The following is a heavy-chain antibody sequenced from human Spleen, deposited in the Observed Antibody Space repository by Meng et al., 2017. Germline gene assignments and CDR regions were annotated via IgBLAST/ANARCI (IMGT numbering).Heavy chain of an antibody. D-gene: IGHD1-14*01. Sequence: QVQLRESGPALVKPSETLSLTFAVSGCSISSSNWWSWVRQPPGKGLEWIGEIYHSGSTNYNPSLKSRVTISVDKSKNQFSLKLSSVTAADTAVYYCADRNRQPHPGGWFDPWGQGTLVTVSS. CDR2: IYHSGST. J-gene: IGHJ5*02. CDR1: GCSISSSNW. V-gene: IGHV4-4*02. CDR3: ADRNRQPHPGGWFDP.